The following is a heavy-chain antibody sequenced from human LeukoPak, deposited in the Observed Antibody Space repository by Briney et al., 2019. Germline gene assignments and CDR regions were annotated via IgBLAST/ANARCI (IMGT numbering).Heavy chain of an antibody. Sequence: PGGSLRLSCAASGFTFSHYSMNWVRQAPGKELEWVSYVKSDSATIYYGDSVKGRFTISRDNAKNLLYLQMNSLRAEDTAVCFCARGVGSSSWSAHWFDSWGQGTLVTVSS. CDR3: ARGVGSSSWSAHWFDS. V-gene: IGHV3-48*04. J-gene: IGHJ5*01. D-gene: IGHD6-13*01. CDR1: GFTFSHYS. CDR2: VKSDSATI.